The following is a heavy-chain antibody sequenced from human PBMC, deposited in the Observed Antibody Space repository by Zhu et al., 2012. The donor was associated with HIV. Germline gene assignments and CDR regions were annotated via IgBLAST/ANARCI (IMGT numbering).Heavy chain of an antibody. CDR2: ISGSGNTT. Sequence: EVQLLESGGGLGQPGGSLRVSCVGSGFIFNKYGMAWVRHTPGKGLEWVSRISGSGNTTYYADSVKGRFTISRDKFQEHAVSAHDRPENRRHGQYINCAKRFYYEAGALDYWGQGIWSPSPQ. J-gene: IGHJ4*02. CDR1: GFIFNKYG. CDR3: AKRFYYEAGALDY. D-gene: IGHD3-22*01. V-gene: IGHV3-23*01.